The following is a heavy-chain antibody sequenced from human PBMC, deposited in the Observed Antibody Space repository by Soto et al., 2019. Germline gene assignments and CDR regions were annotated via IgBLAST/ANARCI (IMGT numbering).Heavy chain of an antibody. D-gene: IGHD3-10*01. Sequence: QVQLVQSGAEVKKPGSSVKVSCKASRGTFSSYAISWVRQAPGQGLEWMGGIIPIFGTANYAQKFQGRVTITADESTSTAYMELSSLRSEDTAVYYCARDRTMVRGRYYYYGMDVWGQGTTVTVSS. CDR2: IIPIFGTA. CDR3: ARDRTMVRGRYYYYGMDV. J-gene: IGHJ6*02. V-gene: IGHV1-69*01. CDR1: RGTFSSYA.